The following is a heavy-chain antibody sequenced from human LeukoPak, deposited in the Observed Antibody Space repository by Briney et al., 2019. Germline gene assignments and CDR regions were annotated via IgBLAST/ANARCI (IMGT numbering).Heavy chain of an antibody. CDR1: GFTFSSYE. D-gene: IGHD6-13*01. CDR3: ATTSIAAAVPGCFDY. V-gene: IGHV3-48*03. Sequence: PGGSLRLSCEASGFTFSSYEMNWVRQAPGKGLEWVSYLSRSGKTIYYAGSTKGRFTVSRDNAKNSLYLQMNSLRAEDTAVYYCATTSIAAAVPGCFDYWGQGTLVTVFS. J-gene: IGHJ4*02. CDR2: LSRSGKTI.